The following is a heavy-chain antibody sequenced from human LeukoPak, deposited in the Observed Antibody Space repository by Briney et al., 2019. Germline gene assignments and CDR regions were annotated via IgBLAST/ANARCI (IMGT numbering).Heavy chain of an antibody. V-gene: IGHV4-30-2*01. D-gene: IGHD3-9*01. CDR1: GGSISSGGYS. J-gene: IGHJ3*02. CDR2: IYHSGST. CDR3: ARFFYDILTGYHDAFDI. Sequence: PSQTLSLTCAVSGGSISSGGYSWSWIRQPPGKGLEWIGYIYHSGSTYYNPSLKSRVTISVDRSKNQFSLKLSSVTAADTAVYYCARFFYDILTGYHDAFDIWGQGTMVTVSS.